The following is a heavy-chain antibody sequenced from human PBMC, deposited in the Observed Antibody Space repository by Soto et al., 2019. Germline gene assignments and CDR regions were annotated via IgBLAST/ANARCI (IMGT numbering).Heavy chain of an antibody. CDR2: IGSKTNNYAT. Sequence: GRLRLSCAASGFTFSGSAMHWVRQASGKGLEWVGRIGSKTNNYATAYAAPVKGRFTISRDDSKNTAYLHTNSLKIEDTAVYYCTVTTVTTSYYYAMDVWGQGTTVTSP. D-gene: IGHD4-17*01. CDR3: TVTTVTTSYYYAMDV. CDR1: GFTFSGSA. J-gene: IGHJ6*02. V-gene: IGHV3-73*01.